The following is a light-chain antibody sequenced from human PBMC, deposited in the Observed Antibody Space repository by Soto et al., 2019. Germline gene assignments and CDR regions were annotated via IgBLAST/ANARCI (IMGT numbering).Light chain of an antibody. V-gene: IGKV1-9*01. CDR1: QSISSY. J-gene: IGKJ5*01. CDR2: AAS. CDR3: QQFNSYPIT. Sequence: DIQMTQSPSSLSASVGDRFTITCLASQSISSYLNWYQQKPGKAPKLLIYAASSLQSGVPSRFSGSGSGTEFTLTISSLQPEDFATYYCQQFNSYPITFGQGTRLEIK.